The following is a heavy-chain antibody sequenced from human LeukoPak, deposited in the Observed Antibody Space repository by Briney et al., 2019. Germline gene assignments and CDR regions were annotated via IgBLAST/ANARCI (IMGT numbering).Heavy chain of an antibody. D-gene: IGHD6-19*01. CDR3: ARDATPQYSSGWVFFDS. J-gene: IGHJ4*02. V-gene: IGHV3-48*04. CDR1: GFTFSTYT. Sequence: GGSLRLSCAASGFTFSTYTMNWVRQAPGKGLEWVSYISTSSSTIYYADSVKGRFTISRDNAKNSLYLQMNSLRAEDTAVYYCARDATPQYSSGWVFFDSWGQGTLVTVSS. CDR2: ISTSSSTI.